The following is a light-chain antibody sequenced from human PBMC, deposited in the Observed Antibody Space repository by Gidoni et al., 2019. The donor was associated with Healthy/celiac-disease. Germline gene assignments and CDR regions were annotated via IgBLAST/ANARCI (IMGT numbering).Light chain of an antibody. CDR2: SNN. V-gene: IGLV1-44*01. CDR1: SSNIVSKT. J-gene: IGLJ2*01. Sequence: SVLTQTASASGSHGQRVSISCSGRSSNIVSKTVNWYQQLPGPAPKLLIYSNNQRHSGVPDRFSGSNSGTSAALAISGLQSEDEADYYCAAWDDSLHGVVFGGGTKLTVL. CDR3: AAWDDSLHGVV.